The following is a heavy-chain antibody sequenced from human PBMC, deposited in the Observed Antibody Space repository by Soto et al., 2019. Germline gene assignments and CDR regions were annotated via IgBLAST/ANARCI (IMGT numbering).Heavy chain of an antibody. CDR2: INRDGSDQ. D-gene: IGHD3-22*01. CDR1: GFTFRSYW. Sequence: GGSLRLSCSASGFTFRSYWMSWVRQAPGKGLEWVANINRDGSDQYYVDSVKGRFTISRDNTKNSLYLQMNSLRAEDTAIYYCAHVLVVADDDFDYWGQGTMGTVPP. CDR3: AHVLVVADDDFDY. V-gene: IGHV3-7*03. J-gene: IGHJ4*02.